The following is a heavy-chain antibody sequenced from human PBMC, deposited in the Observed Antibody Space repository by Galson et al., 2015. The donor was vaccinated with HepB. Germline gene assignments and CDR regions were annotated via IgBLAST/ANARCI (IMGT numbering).Heavy chain of an antibody. CDR3: VKFNTSSRAFDI. V-gene: IGHV3-64*05. J-gene: IGHJ3*02. Sequence: SLRLSCAASGFGFSNYVMHWVRQAPGKGLEYVSSISTNGDTTSYADSVKGRFTISRDNSKYTLYVQMSSLRPEDTAVYYCVKFNTSSRAFDIWGQGTMVSVSP. CDR2: ISTNGDTT. D-gene: IGHD6-6*01. CDR1: GFGFSNYV.